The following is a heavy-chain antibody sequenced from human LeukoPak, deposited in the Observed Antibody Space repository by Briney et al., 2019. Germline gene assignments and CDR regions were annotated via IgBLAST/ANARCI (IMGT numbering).Heavy chain of an antibody. CDR3: ARDAGISARVFDY. V-gene: IGHV1-2*02. CDR1: GYTFSGYY. Sequence: ASVTVSRKASGYTFSGYYMYWVRQAPGQGLEWMGWINPNSGGTNYAQKFQGRVTMTRDTSISTTYMVMSRLRSDDTAVYYCARDAGISARVFDYWGQGTLVTVSS. CDR2: INPNSGGT. D-gene: IGHD6-6*01. J-gene: IGHJ4*02.